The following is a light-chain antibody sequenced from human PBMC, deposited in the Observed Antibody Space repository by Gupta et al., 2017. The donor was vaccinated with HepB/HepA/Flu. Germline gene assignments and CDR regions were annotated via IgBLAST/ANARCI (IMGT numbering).Light chain of an antibody. Sequence: QSSLTQPPSASGSPGHSVTISCTGTSSYVGGYDYIPWFQQHPGKVPKLLIYEVRKRPSGVPERFSGHKSGNTASPTVSGRQAEDEADYYCSSYVGRSNSLVFGGGTKLTVL. CDR1: SSYVGGYDY. V-gene: IGLV2-8*01. J-gene: IGLJ3*02. CDR2: EVR. CDR3: SSYVGRSNSLV.